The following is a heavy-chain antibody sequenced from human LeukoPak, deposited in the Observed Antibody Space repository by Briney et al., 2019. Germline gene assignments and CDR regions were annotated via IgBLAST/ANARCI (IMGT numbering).Heavy chain of an antibody. CDR3: ATGIAVAGLDAFDI. J-gene: IGHJ3*02. D-gene: IGHD6-19*01. V-gene: IGHV3-48*03. CDR1: GFTFSSYE. CDR2: ISSSGSTI. Sequence: GGSLRLSCAASGFTFSSYEMNWVRQAPGKGLEWVSYISSSGSTIYYADSVKGRFTISRDNAKNSLYLQMNSLRAEDTAVYYCATGIAVAGLDAFDIWGQGTMVTVSS.